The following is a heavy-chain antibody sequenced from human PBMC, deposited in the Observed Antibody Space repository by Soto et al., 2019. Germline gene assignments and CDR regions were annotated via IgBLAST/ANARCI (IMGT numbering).Heavy chain of an antibody. V-gene: IGHV1-8*01. CDR3: VRGRVMITFGVVIVIDY. Sequence: QVQLVQSGAAMKKPGASVKVSCKASGYTFTSYDINWVRQATGQGLEWRGWINPNTGYTDYAQKFQDRVTMTGNTSITTAYMELSSLRSEDTAVYYCVRGRVMITFGVVIVIDYWGQGSPVTVSS. J-gene: IGHJ4*02. CDR2: INPNTGYT. CDR1: GYTFTSYD. D-gene: IGHD3-16*02.